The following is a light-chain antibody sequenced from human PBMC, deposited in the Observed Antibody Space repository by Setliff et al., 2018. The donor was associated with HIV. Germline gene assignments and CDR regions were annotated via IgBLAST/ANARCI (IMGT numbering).Light chain of an antibody. CDR2: DVS. Sequence: QSVLTQPASVSGSPGQSITISCTGTSSDVGGYNYVSWYQQHPGEAPKLRIYDVSNRPSGVSNRFSGSKSGNTASLTISGLQDEDEADYYCSSYTSTSTLLVFGAGTKVTVL. V-gene: IGLV2-14*03. J-gene: IGLJ1*01. CDR1: SSDVGGYNY. CDR3: SSYTSTSTLLV.